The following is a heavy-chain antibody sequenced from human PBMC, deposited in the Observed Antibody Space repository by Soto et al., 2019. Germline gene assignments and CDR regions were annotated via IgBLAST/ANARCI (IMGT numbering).Heavy chain of an antibody. J-gene: IGHJ4*02. CDR2: IYYSGST. CDR1: GGSISSGGYY. D-gene: IGHD5-12*01. CDR3: ARTEMATPTPFDY. V-gene: IGHV4-31*03. Sequence: PSETLSLTCTVSGGSISSGGYYWSWIRQHPGKGLEWIGYIYYSGSTYYNPSLKSRVTISVDTSKNQFSLKLSSVTAADTAVYYCARTEMATPTPFDYWGQGTLVTVSS.